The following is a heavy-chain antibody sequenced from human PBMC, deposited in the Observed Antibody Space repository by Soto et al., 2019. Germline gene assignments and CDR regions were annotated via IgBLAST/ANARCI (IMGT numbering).Heavy chain of an antibody. J-gene: IGHJ6*02. D-gene: IGHD2-15*01. CDR1: GYTFTSYG. V-gene: IGHV1-18*01. CDR2: ISAYNGNT. CDR3: ARDEGYCSGGSCLGYYYYGMDV. Sequence: QVQLVQSGAEVKKPGASVKVSCKASGYTFTSYGISWVRQAPGQGLEWMGWISAYNGNTNYAQKPQGRVTITTDTSTSTAYMELRSLRSDDTAVYYCARDEGYCSGGSCLGYYYYGMDVWGQGTTVTVSS.